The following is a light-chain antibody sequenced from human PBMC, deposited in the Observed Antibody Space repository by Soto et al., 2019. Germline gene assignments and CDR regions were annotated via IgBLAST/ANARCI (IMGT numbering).Light chain of an antibody. CDR3: QQYNHYPAT. CDR1: QGISVF. CDR2: EAS. V-gene: IGKV1-16*02. Sequence: DIQRTQSPSSLSAFVGDTVTITCRASQGISVFLSWHQQKPGKAPKSLIYEASKLQSGVPSKFSGSGSGTDFTLTISSLQPEDFATYYCQQYNHYPATFGQGTRLEIK. J-gene: IGKJ5*01.